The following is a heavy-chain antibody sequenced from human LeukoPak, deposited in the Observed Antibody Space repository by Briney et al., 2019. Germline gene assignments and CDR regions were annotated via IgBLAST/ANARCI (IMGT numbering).Heavy chain of an antibody. Sequence: ASVKVSCKASGYTFTSYDINWVRQATGQGLEWMGWMNLNSGNTGYAQKFQGRVTITRNTSISTAYMELSSLRSEDTAVYYCASQYSSSSGLDYWGQGTLVTVSS. CDR2: MNLNSGNT. CDR3: ASQYSSSSGLDY. J-gene: IGHJ4*02. V-gene: IGHV1-8*03. CDR1: GYTFTSYD. D-gene: IGHD6-6*01.